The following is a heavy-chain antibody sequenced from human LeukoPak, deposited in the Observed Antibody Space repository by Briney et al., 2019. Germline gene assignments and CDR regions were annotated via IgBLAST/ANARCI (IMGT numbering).Heavy chain of an antibody. Sequence: PGGSLRLSCAASGFTFRNHWMHWFRQTPEKGLVWVSRIKGDGTTTTYADSVKGRFTISRDNAKNTVYLQMNSLKGEDTGVYYCASDAAGLDYWGQGTLVTVSS. CDR3: ASDAAGLDY. J-gene: IGHJ4*02. D-gene: IGHD1-14*01. CDR2: IKGDGTTT. CDR1: GFTFRNHW. V-gene: IGHV3-74*01.